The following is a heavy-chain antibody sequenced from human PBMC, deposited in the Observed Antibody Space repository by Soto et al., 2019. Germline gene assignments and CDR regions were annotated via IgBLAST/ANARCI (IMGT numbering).Heavy chain of an antibody. CDR1: GYTFTSYA. CDR2: INAGNGNT. V-gene: IGHV1-3*01. D-gene: IGHD2-2*01. CDR3: ASSHAPYYYYGMDV. J-gene: IGHJ6*02. Sequence: QVQLVQSGAEVKKPGASVKVSCKASGYTFTSYATHWVRQAPGQRLEWMGWINAGNGNTKYSQKFQGRVTITRDTSASTAYMELSSLRSEDTAVYYCASSHAPYYYYGMDVWGQGTTVTVSS.